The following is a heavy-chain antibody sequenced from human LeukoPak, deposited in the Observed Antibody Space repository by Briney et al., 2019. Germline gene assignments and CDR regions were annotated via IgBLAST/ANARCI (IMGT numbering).Heavy chain of an antibody. CDR2: ISGSGDRT. CDR1: GFTFSSCA. J-gene: IGHJ4*02. CDR3: AITAPKTVAAYYLDY. V-gene: IGHV3-23*01. D-gene: IGHD6-19*01. Sequence: PGGSLRLSCAGSGFTFSSCAMSWVRQAPGKGLEWVSTISGSGDRTYYADSVKGRFTISRDNSKNTLYLQMNSLRVEDTAVYYCAITAPKTVAAYYLDYWGQGTLVTVSS.